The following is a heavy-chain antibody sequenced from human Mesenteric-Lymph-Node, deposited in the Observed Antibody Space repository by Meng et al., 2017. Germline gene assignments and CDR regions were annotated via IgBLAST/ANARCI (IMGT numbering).Heavy chain of an antibody. CDR3: ARDWGDVRGGFDF. V-gene: IGHV6-1*01. CDR2: TYYRSKYYN. Sequence: VHLHAADPVLFNTSQTPARAFAIPGDSVSSNIAAWNWIMQSPSRGLEWLGRTYYRSKYYNDYALSVKSRITINPDTSKNQFSLQLNSVTPEDTAIYYCARDWGDVRGGFDFWGQGTLVTVSS. CDR1: GDSVSSNIAA. D-gene: IGHD3-10*02. J-gene: IGHJ4*02.